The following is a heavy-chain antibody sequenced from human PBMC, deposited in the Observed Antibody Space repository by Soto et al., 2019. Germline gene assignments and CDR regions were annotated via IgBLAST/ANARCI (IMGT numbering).Heavy chain of an antibody. CDR3: ARDLGQQLVDY. D-gene: IGHD6-13*01. Sequence: GASVKVSCKASGYTFTNYAMHWVRQAPGQGLEWMGWISAYNGNKKYAQKLQGRVTMTTDTSTSTAYMELRSLRSDDTAVYYCARDLGQQLVDYWGQGTLVTVSS. CDR1: GYTFTNYA. V-gene: IGHV1-18*01. CDR2: ISAYNGNK. J-gene: IGHJ4*02.